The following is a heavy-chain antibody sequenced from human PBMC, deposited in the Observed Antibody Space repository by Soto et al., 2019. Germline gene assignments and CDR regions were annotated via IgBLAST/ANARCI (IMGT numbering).Heavy chain of an antibody. CDR3: ARDLYSNSIYYYGMDV. Sequence: GGSLRLSCEASGFTFSTYGIHWVRQAPGKGLEWVAVIWYDGSYKYYADSVKGRFTISRDNSKTYLQMNSLRAEDTAVYYCARDLYSNSIYYYGMDVWGQGTTVTGSS. J-gene: IGHJ6*02. V-gene: IGHV3-33*01. CDR2: IWYDGSYK. D-gene: IGHD6-6*01. CDR1: GFTFSTYG.